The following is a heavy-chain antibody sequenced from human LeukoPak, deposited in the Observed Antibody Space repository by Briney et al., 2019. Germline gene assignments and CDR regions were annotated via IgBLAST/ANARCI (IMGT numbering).Heavy chain of an antibody. CDR2: ISAYNGNT. D-gene: IGHD3-22*01. CDR1: GYTFTSYG. J-gene: IGHJ4*02. Sequence: ASVKVSCKASGYTFTSYGISWVRQAPGQGLEWMGWISAYNGNTNYAQKLQSRVTMTTDTSTSTAYMELRSLRSDDTAVYYCARGRYYYSSAVWDYWGQGTLVTVSS. CDR3: ARGRYYYSSAVWDY. V-gene: IGHV1-18*01.